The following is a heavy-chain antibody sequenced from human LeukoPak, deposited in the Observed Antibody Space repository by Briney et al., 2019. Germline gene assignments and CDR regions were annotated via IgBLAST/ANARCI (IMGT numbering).Heavy chain of an antibody. CDR1: GGSISSYY. CDR2: IYYSGST. J-gene: IGHJ5*02. V-gene: IGHV4-59*01. Sequence: SETLSLTCTVSGGSISSYYWSWIRQPPGKRLEWIGHIYYSGSTNYNPSLKSRVTISVDTSKNQFSLKLSSVTAADTAVYYCARRLAAAGSDWFDPWGQGTLVTVSS. D-gene: IGHD6-13*01. CDR3: ARRLAAAGSDWFDP.